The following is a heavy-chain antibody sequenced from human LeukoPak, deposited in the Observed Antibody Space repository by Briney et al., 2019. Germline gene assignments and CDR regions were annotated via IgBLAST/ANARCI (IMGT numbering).Heavy chain of an antibody. D-gene: IGHD3-10*01. CDR1: GFTFSSYS. V-gene: IGHV3-21*01. CDR2: ISSSSSYI. J-gene: IGHJ4*02. Sequence: GGSLRLSCAASGFTFSSYSMNWVRQAPGKGLEWVSSISSSSSYIYYADSVKARFTISRDNSKNTLYLQMNSLRAEDTAVYYCAKDQAQTRIRGVRYYFDYWGRGTLVTVSS. CDR3: AKDQAQTRIRGVRYYFDY.